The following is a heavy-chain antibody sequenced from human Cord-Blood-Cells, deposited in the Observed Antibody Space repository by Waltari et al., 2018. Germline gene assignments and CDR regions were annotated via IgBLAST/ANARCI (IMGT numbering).Heavy chain of an antibody. D-gene: IGHD5-12*01. V-gene: IGHV3-7*01. Sequence: EVQLVESGGGLVEPGGCLRRSCAASGFTFSSYWMSWVLQAPGKGLEWVANIKQDGSEKYYVDSVKGRFTISRDNAKNSLYLQMNSLRAEDTAVYYCARVLGYSGYDDAFDIWGQGTMVTVSS. CDR1: GFTFSSYW. CDR3: ARVLGYSGYDDAFDI. CDR2: IKQDGSEK. J-gene: IGHJ3*02.